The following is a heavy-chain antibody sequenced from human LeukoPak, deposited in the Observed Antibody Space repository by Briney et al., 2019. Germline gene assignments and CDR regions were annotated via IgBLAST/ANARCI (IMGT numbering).Heavy chain of an antibody. J-gene: IGHJ3*02. CDR2: IYSGGNT. D-gene: IGHD3-16*02. V-gene: IGHV3-66*02. Sequence: GGSLRLSCAASGFTVSSNYMNWVRQAPGKGLEWVSVIYSGGNTYYADSVKGRFTFSRDNSENTLYLQMNSLRVEDTAVYYCARVAFGGVIAGAFDIWGQGTMVTVSS. CDR1: GFTVSSNY. CDR3: ARVAFGGVIAGAFDI.